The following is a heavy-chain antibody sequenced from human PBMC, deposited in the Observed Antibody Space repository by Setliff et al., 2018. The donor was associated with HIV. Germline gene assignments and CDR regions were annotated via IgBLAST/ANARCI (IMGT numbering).Heavy chain of an antibody. V-gene: IGHV4-31*03. CDR3: ARESDYYHFDY. J-gene: IGHJ4*01. Sequence: TVSGDSINSGNYYWSWIRQHPGKGLEWIGYIYYSGSTYYNPSLKSRVTMSIDTSKNQVSLRLTSVTAADTAIYYCARESDYYHFDYWGHGTLVTVSS. CDR1: GDSINSGNYY. CDR2: IYYSGST. D-gene: IGHD3-9*01.